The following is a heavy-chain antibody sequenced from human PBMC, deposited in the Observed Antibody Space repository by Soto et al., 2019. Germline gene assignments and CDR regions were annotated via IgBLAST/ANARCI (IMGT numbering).Heavy chain of an antibody. Sequence: GGSLRLSCAASGFFVSSHFMSWVRQTPGRGLEWVSIIYSSGGTYYADSVKGRSTISRDNSKNTLYLQMNSLRADDTAVYYCAKGDDFWSGYPNYYMDVWGKGTTVTVSS. J-gene: IGHJ6*03. CDR2: IYSSGGT. CDR3: AKGDDFWSGYPNYYMDV. D-gene: IGHD3-3*01. V-gene: IGHV3-53*01. CDR1: GFFVSSHF.